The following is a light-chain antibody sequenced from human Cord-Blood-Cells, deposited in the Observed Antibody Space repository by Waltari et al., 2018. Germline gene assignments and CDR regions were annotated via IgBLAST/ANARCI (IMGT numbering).Light chain of an antibody. CDR3: CSYAGSSGV. J-gene: IGLJ2*01. V-gene: IGLV2-23*02. CDR1: SSDVGSYNL. Sequence: QSALTQPASVSGSPGQSITIPCTGTSSDVGSYNLVSWYQQDPGKAPKCMIYEVSKRPSGVSNRCSGSESVNTASLTISGLQAEDEADYYCCSYAGSSGVFGGGTKLTVL. CDR2: EVS.